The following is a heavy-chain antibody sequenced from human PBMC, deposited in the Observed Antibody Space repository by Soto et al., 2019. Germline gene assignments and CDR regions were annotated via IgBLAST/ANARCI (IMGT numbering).Heavy chain of an antibody. CDR1: VGAISSYY. CDR3: ARDMDRNFDY. D-gene: IGHD3-10*01. CDR2: IYTSGST. J-gene: IGHJ4*02. V-gene: IGHV4-4*07. Sequence: ASETLSLTCTVSVGAISSYYWSWFRQPAGKGLEWIGRIYTSGSTNHNPSLKSRVTMSVDTSKNQFSLKLSSVTAADTAVYYCARDMDRNFDYWGQGTLVTVSS.